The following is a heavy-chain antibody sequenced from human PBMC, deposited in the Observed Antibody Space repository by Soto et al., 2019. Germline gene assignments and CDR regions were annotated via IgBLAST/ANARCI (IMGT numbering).Heavy chain of an antibody. Sequence: GGSLRLSSTASGGNFSSYAMSWVRQAPGKGLEWVSAISGSGGSTYYADSVKGRFTISRDNSKNTLYLQMNSLRAEDTAVYYCAKERVVTTNLSPGDSDYWGQGTLVTVSS. V-gene: IGHV3-23*01. CDR2: ISGSGGST. CDR1: GGNFSSYA. D-gene: IGHD2-21*02. CDR3: AKERVVTTNLSPGDSDY. J-gene: IGHJ4*02.